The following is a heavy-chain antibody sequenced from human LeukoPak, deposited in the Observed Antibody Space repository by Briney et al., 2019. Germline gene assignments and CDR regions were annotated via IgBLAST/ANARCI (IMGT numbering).Heavy chain of an antibody. CDR2: INPSGGST. Sequence: ASVKVSCKASGYTFTSYYMHWVRQAPGQGLEWMGIINPSGGSTSYAQKFQGRVTMTRDTSTSTVYMELSSLRSEDTAVYYCARDAPRPVYSGSYLDRLYYYYYGMDVWGQGTTVTVSS. CDR3: ARDAPRPVYSGSYLDRLYYYYYGMDV. V-gene: IGHV1-46*01. CDR1: GYTFTSYY. D-gene: IGHD1-26*01. J-gene: IGHJ6*02.